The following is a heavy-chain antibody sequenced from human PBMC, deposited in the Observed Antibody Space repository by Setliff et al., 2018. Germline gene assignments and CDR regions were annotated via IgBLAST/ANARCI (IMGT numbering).Heavy chain of an antibody. CDR1: GFPFSIYS. CDR2: IRGTSSHI. Sequence: GESLKISCAASGFPFSIYSMHWVRQAPGKGLEWVSFIRGTSSHIYFADSVKGRFTISRDNARDSLYLHMNSLGAEDTAVYYCARSPANGGHDAFDIWGQGTMVTVSS. V-gene: IGHV3-21*01. D-gene: IGHD6-25*01. J-gene: IGHJ3*02. CDR3: ARSPANGGHDAFDI.